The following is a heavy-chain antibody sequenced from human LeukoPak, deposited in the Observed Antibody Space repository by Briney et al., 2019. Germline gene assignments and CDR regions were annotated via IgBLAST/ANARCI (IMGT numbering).Heavy chain of an antibody. J-gene: IGHJ6*02. CDR3: ARVLYCSSTSCYPAGSYYYYGMDV. CDR1: GFTFSSYG. Sequence: GGSLRLSCAASGFTFSSYGMRWVRQAPGKGLEWVAVIWYDGSNKYYADSVKGRFTISRDNSKNTLYLQMNSLRAEDTAVYYCARVLYCSSTSCYPAGSYYYYGMDVWGQGTTVTVSS. V-gene: IGHV3-33*01. D-gene: IGHD2-2*01. CDR2: IWYDGSNK.